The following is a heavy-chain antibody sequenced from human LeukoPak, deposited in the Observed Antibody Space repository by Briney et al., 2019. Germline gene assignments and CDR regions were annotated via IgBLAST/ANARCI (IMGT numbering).Heavy chain of an antibody. J-gene: IGHJ4*02. V-gene: IGHV4-34*01. Sequence: SETLSLTCAVYGGSFSGYYWSWIRQPPGKGLEWIGEINHSGSTNYNPSLKSRVTMSVDTSKNQFSLKLSSVTAADTAVYYCVRSSSSWYSDYWGQGTLVTVSS. D-gene: IGHD6-13*01. CDR1: GGSFSGYY. CDR3: VRSSSSWYSDY. CDR2: INHSGST.